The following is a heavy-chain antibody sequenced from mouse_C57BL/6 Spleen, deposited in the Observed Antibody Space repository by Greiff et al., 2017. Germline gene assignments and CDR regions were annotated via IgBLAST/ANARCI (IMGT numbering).Heavy chain of an antibody. J-gene: IGHJ4*01. CDR2: IDPETGGT. CDR3: TRISYDYDGFPYAMDY. V-gene: IGHV1-15*01. CDR1: GYTFTDYE. D-gene: IGHD2-4*01. Sequence: QVQLQQSGAELVRPGASVTLSCKASGYTFTDYEMHWVKQTPVHGLEWIGAIDPETGGTAYNQKFKGKAILTADKSSSTAYMELRSLTSEDSAVYYCTRISYDYDGFPYAMDYWGQGTSVTVSS.